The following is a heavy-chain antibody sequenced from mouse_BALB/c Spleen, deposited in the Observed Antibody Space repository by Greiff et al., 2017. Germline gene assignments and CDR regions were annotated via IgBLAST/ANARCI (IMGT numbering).Heavy chain of an antibody. D-gene: IGHD4-1*01. V-gene: IGHV5-6-4*01. Sequence: EVQVVESGGGLVKPGGSLKLSCAASGFTFSSYTMSWVRQTPEKRLEWVATISSGGSYTYYPDSVKGRFTISRDNAKNTLYLQMSSLKSEDTAMYYCTRDRTGTDWYFDVWGAGTTVTVSS. CDR1: GFTFSSYT. CDR2: ISSGGSYT. CDR3: TRDRTGTDWYFDV. J-gene: IGHJ1*01.